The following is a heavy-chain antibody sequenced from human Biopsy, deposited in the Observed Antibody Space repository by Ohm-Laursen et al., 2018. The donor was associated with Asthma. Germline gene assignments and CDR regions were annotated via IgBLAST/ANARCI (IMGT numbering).Heavy chain of an antibody. Sequence: ASSVKVSCKISGYSLTDLSTHWVRQAPGQGLEWLGGIMTVFGTTNYAQKFQGRVTITADESTSTAYMEVTSLRSEDTAIYYCARCQVGYSSGWSLLLKKIYYSGMDVWGQGTAVTVSS. CDR2: IMTVFGTT. J-gene: IGHJ6*02. V-gene: IGHV1-69*01. CDR3: ARCQVGYSSGWSLLLKKIYYSGMDV. D-gene: IGHD6-19*01. CDR1: GYSLTDLS.